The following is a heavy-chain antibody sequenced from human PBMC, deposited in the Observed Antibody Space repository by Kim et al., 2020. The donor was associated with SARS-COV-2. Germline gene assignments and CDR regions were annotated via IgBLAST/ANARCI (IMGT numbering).Heavy chain of an antibody. V-gene: IGHV3-30*18. CDR1: GFTFSGYG. CDR3: AKSRVTSSASSDY. CDR2: ISSDGSNE. J-gene: IGHJ4*02. Sequence: GGSLRLSCAASGFTFSGYGMHWVRHAPSKGLEGVALISSDGSNEYYVDSLKGRFTISRDNSKNMLYLQMNSLRAEDPAVYYCAKSRVTSSASSDYWGQGT. D-gene: IGHD2-2*01.